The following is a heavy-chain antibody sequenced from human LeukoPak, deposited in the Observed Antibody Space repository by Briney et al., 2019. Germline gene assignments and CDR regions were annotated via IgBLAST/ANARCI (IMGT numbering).Heavy chain of an antibody. CDR1: GFTFSSYD. V-gene: IGHV3-23*01. J-gene: IGHJ4*02. CDR2: ISGSGGST. D-gene: IGHD6-13*01. Sequence: GGSLRLSCAASGFTFSSYDMNWVRQAPGKGLEWVSDISGSGGSTYYADSVKGRFTISRDNTKNTLYLQMNSLSAEDTAVYYWARTDSSSGYSPVDYWGQGTLVTVSS. CDR3: ARTDSSSGYSPVDY.